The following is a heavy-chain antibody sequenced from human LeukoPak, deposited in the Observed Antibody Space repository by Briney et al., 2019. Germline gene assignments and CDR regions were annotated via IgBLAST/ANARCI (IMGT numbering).Heavy chain of an antibody. CDR2: IYTSGST. CDR1: GGSISSGSYY. CDR3: AREGEHISSCYFLFTLNT. D-gene: IGHD3-22*01. Sequence: TLSLTCTVSGGSISSGSYYWSWIRQPAGKGLEWIGRIYTSGSTNYNPSLKSRVTISVDTSKNQFSLKLSSVTAADTAVYYCAREGEHISSCYFLFTLNTWGQGTLVTVSS. V-gene: IGHV4-61*02. J-gene: IGHJ4*02.